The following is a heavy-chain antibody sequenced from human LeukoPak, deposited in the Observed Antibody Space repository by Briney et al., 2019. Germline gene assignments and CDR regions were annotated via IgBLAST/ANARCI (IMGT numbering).Heavy chain of an antibody. CDR1: GGSFSGYY. Sequence: SETLSLTCAVYGGSFSGYYWSWIRQPPGKGLEWIGEINHSGSTNYNPSLKSRVTISVDTSKNQFSLKLSSVTAADTAVYYRASNLAIAAAGTGTGYWGQGTLVTVSS. V-gene: IGHV4-34*01. CDR2: INHSGST. CDR3: ASNLAIAAAGTGTGY. D-gene: IGHD6-13*01. J-gene: IGHJ4*02.